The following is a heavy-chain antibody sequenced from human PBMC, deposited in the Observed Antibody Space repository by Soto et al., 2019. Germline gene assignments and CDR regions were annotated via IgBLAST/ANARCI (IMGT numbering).Heavy chain of an antibody. CDR2: IYYSVSP. J-gene: IGHJ4*02. D-gene: IGHD6-6*01. CDR3: ARLYGSSLFDY. V-gene: IGHV4-39*01. Sequence: NPSETLSLTCTVSGGSISISSYYWGWIRHPPGKGLGWIGTIYYSVSPYYNPSLQSRVTISVDTSKNQFPLKLSSVTAADTAVYYCARLYGSSLFDYWGQGTLVTV. CDR1: GGSISISSYY.